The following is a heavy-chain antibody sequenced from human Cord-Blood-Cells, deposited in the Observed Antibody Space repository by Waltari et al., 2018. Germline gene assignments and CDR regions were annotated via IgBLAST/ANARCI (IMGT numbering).Heavy chain of an antibody. D-gene: IGHD3-10*01. CDR2: ISWEGGST. CDR1: GFTFDDYT. CDR3: AKDTPYGSGSYIDY. Sequence: EVQLVESGGVVVQPGGSLRLSCAASGFTFDDYTMQWVRQAPGKGLEWGSRISWEGGSTYYADSVKVRFTISRDNSKNSLYLQMNSLRTEDTALYYCAKDTPYGSGSYIDYWGQGTLVTVSS. V-gene: IGHV3-43*01. J-gene: IGHJ4*02.